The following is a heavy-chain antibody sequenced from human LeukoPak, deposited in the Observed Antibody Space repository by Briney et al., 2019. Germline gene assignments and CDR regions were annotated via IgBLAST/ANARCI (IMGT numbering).Heavy chain of an antibody. J-gene: IGHJ4*02. CDR2: INHSGST. V-gene: IGHV4-34*01. CDR1: GGSFSGYY. CDR3: ARGGEWELLHLPPAPFDY. D-gene: IGHD1-26*01. Sequence: SETLSLTCAVYGGSFSGYYWSWIRQPPGQGLEWIGEINHSGSTNYNPSLKSRVTISVDTSKNQFSLKLSSVTAADTAVYYCARGGEWELLHLPPAPFDYWGQGTLVTVSS.